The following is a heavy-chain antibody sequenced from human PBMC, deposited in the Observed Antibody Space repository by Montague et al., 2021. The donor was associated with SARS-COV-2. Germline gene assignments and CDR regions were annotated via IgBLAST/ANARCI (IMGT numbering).Heavy chain of an antibody. V-gene: IGHV4-31*03. CDR1: GGSISSGAFY. Sequence: TLSLTCTVSGGSISSGAFYWSWIRQNAGKGLEWIGYILYNGGSYYNPSLKSRVTISMDTSKNQFSLNVTSVTAADTAVYFCARVPSSGPPSNWFDPWGQGTLVTVSS. J-gene: IGHJ5*02. D-gene: IGHD6-25*01. CDR2: ILYNGGS. CDR3: ARVPSSGPPSNWFDP.